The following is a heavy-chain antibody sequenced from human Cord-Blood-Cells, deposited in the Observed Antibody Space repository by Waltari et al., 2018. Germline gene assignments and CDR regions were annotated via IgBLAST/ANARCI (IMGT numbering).Heavy chain of an antibody. D-gene: IGHD6-13*01. Sequence: QLQLQESGPGLVKPSETLSLTCTVSGGSISSSSYYWGWIRQPPGKGLEWIGSIYYSGSTYSNPSLKSRVTISVDTSKNQFSLKLGSVTAADTAVYYCARQSSSWYTNAFDIWGQGTMVTVSS. CDR1: GGSISSSSYY. CDR2: IYYSGST. V-gene: IGHV4-39*01. CDR3: ARQSSSWYTNAFDI. J-gene: IGHJ3*02.